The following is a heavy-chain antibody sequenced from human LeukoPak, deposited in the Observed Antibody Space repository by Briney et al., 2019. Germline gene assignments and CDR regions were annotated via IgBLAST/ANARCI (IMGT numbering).Heavy chain of an antibody. CDR1: GFTFSSYW. CDR2: IYYSGST. V-gene: IGHV4-59*01. CDR3: ARDGAGYSSSWPVDNNWFDP. D-gene: IGHD6-13*01. Sequence: GSLRLSCAASGFTFSSYWMSWIRQPPGKGLEWIGYIYYSGSTNYNPSLKSRVTISVDTSKNQFSLKLSSVTAADTAVYYCARDGAGYSSSWPVDNNWFDPWGQGTLVTVSS. J-gene: IGHJ5*02.